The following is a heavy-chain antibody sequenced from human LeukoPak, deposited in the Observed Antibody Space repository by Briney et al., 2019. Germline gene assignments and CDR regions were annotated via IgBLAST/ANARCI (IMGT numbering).Heavy chain of an antibody. D-gene: IGHD6-13*01. Sequence: ASVKVSCKASGYTFTDYYMHWVRQAPGQGLELMGWINSNSGGTKYAQKFQGRVTMTRDTSISTAYVELSRLRSDDTAVYFCARLETVAAGRVGRFDPWGQGSLVTVSS. CDR1: GYTFTDYY. J-gene: IGHJ5*02. CDR2: INSNSGGT. CDR3: ARLETVAAGRVGRFDP. V-gene: IGHV1-2*02.